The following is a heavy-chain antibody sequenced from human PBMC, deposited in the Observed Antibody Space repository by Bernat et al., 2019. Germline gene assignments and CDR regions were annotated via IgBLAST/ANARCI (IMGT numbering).Heavy chain of an antibody. CDR1: GFTFSSYG. D-gene: IGHD6-13*01. CDR3: AKDTHAGYSSSWYYYYYGMDV. V-gene: IGHV3-30*18. CDR2: ISYDGSNK. J-gene: IGHJ6*02. Sequence: QVQLVESGGGVVQPGRSLRLSCAASGFTFSSYGMHWVRQAPGKGLEWVAVISYDGSNKYYADSVKGRFTISRDNSKNTLYLQMNSLRGEDTAVYYCAKDTHAGYSSSWYYYYYGMDVWGQGTTVIVSS.